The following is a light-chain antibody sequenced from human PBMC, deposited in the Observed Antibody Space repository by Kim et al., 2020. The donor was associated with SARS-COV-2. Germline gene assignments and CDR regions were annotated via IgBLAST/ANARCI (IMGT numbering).Light chain of an antibody. CDR2: DTH. CDR1: TGPVTTDHY. V-gene: IGLV7-46*01. CDR3: SLSYCDGPV. J-gene: IGLJ3*02. Sequence: PGGTVTLTCGSSTGPVTTDHYPYWFQQKPGQAPRTLIYDTHNKHSWTPARFSASLLGGKAALTLSGAQPEDDSDYYCSLSYCDGPVFGGGTQLTVL.